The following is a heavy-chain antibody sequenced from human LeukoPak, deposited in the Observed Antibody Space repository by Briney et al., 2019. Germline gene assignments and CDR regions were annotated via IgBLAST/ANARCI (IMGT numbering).Heavy chain of an antibody. CDR2: IYYSGYT. D-gene: IGHD3-22*01. CDR1: GGPISSSSYY. J-gene: IGHJ4*02. V-gene: IGHV4-39*01. CDR3: ATHYYDSSGYYPWYFDY. Sequence: SETLSLTCTVSGGPISSSSYYWGWIRQPPGKGLEWIGSIYYSGYTYYNPSLKSRVTISVDTSKNQFSLKLSSVTAAGTAVYYCATHYYDSSGYYPWYFDYWGQGTLVTVSS.